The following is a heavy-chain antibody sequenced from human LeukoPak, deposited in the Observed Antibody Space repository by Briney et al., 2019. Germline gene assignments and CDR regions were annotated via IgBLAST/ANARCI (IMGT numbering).Heavy chain of an antibody. CDR1: GFTFSNYG. D-gene: IGHD6-6*01. J-gene: IGHJ4*02. CDR2: IRYNGTNK. Sequence: QAGGSLRLSCTASGFTFSNYGMHWVRQAPGKGLEWVAFIRYNGTNKYYADSVKGRFTISRDNSKSTLYLQMSSLRPEDTAVYYCAKGGWEESSSSWRFFDYWGQGTLVTVSS. V-gene: IGHV3-30*02. CDR3: AKGGWEESSSSWRFFDY.